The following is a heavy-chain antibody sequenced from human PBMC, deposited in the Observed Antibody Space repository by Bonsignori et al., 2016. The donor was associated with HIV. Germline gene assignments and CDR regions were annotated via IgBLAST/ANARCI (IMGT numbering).Heavy chain of an antibody. V-gene: IGHV4-39*07. Sequence: WIRQPPGKGLEWIGSIYYSGSTYYNPSLKSRVTISVDTSKNQFSLKLSSVTAADTAVYYCARECTSCYSLDYWGQGTLVTVSS. J-gene: IGHJ4*02. D-gene: IGHD2-2*01. CDR2: IYYSGST. CDR3: ARECTSCYSLDY.